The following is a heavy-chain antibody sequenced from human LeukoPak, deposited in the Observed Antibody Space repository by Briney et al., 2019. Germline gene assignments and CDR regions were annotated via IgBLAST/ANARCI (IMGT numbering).Heavy chain of an antibody. CDR3: ATTEEYYYDSSGLDY. CDR2: ITASGTAM. D-gene: IGHD3-22*01. V-gene: IGHV3-48*01. CDR1: GFTFSSYS. Sequence: GGSLRLSCAASGFTFSSYSMNWVRQAPGKGLEWVSHITASGTAMFYADSVKGRFTISRDNSKNTLYLQMNSLRAEDTAVYYCATTEEYYYDSSGLDYWGQGTLVTVSS. J-gene: IGHJ4*02.